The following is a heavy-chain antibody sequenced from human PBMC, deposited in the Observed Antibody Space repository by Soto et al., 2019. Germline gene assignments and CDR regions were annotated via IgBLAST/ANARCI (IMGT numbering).Heavy chain of an antibody. CDR2: IIPIFGTA. V-gene: IGHV1-69*12. Sequence: QVQLVQSGAEVKKPGSSVKVSCKASGGTFSSYAISWVRQAPGQGLEWMGGIIPIFGTANYAQKFQGRVTIXAXXSTSTAYMELSSLRSEDTAVYYCAREPHAYGPLDYWGQGTLVTVSS. CDR3: AREPHAYGPLDY. D-gene: IGHD2-21*01. CDR1: GGTFSSYA. J-gene: IGHJ4*02.